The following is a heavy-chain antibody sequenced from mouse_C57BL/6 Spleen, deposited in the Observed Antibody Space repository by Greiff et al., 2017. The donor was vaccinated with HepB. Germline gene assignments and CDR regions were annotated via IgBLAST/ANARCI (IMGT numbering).Heavy chain of an antibody. Sequence: EVQVVESGAELVRPGASVKLSCTASGFNIKDDYMHWVKQRPEQGLEWIGWIDPENGDTEYASKFQGKATITADTSSNTAYLQLSSLTSEDTAVYYCTTRITTVVADYWGQGTTLTVSS. J-gene: IGHJ2*01. CDR1: GFNIKDDY. V-gene: IGHV14-4*01. CDR2: IDPENGDT. D-gene: IGHD1-1*01. CDR3: TTRITTVVADY.